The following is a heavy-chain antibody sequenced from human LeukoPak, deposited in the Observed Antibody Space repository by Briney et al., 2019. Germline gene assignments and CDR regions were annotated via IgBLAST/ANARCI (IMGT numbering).Heavy chain of an antibody. CDR1: GFTFSSYS. J-gene: IGHJ4*02. CDR3: ARGSLVGATPRFDY. V-gene: IGHV3-21*01. D-gene: IGHD1-26*01. CDR2: ISSSSSYI. Sequence: PGGSLRLSCAASGFTFSSYSMNWVRQAPGKGLDWVSSISSSSSYIYYADSVKGRFTISRDNAKNSLYLQMNSLRAEDTAVYYCARGSLVGATPRFDYWGQGTLVTVSS.